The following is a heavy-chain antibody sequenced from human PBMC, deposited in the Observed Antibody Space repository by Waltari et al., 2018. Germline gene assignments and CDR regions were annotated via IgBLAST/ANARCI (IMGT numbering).Heavy chain of an antibody. CDR1: GASISRGSYY. V-gene: IGHV4-61*09. CDR2: IFTSGTT. CDR3: ARGVSLWVTTPGY. Sequence: QVQLQESGPGLVKPSQTLSLTCTVSGASISRGSYYWNWIRQPAGKGLEWIGYIFTSGTTNYNPSLKSRVTISVDTSKNQFSLKLSSVTAADTAVYYCARGVSLWVTTPGYWGQGTLVTVSS. D-gene: IGHD4-17*01. J-gene: IGHJ4*02.